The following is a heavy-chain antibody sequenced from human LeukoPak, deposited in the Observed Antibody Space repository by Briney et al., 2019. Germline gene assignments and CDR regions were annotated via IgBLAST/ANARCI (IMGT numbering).Heavy chain of an antibody. V-gene: IGHV3-23*01. CDR3: AKGSRGSCSRTYCYPFDY. D-gene: IGHD2-2*01. CDR2: ISGSDAGT. J-gene: IGHJ4*02. CDR1: GFTFSSYA. Sequence: SGGSLRLSCAASGFTFSSYAMHWVRQAPGKGLEWVSAISGSDAGTYYADSVKGRFTISRDNSKNTLYLQMNRLRAEDTAVYYCAKGSRGSCSRTYCYPFDYWGQGTLVAVSS.